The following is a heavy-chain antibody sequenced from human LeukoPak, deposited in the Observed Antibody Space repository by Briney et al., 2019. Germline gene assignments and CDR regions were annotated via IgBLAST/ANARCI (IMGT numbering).Heavy chain of an antibody. CDR3: AKDQGRGYTYGLYYFDY. D-gene: IGHD5-18*01. CDR1: GYTFAGYY. CDR2: INPNTGDT. V-gene: IGHV1-2*02. J-gene: IGHJ4*02. Sequence: EASVKVSCKASGYTFAGYYLHWVRQAPGQGLEWMGWINPNTGDTNYAQKFLGRVTMTRDTSISTAYMELSRLRSDDTAVYYCAKDQGRGYTYGLYYFDYWGQGTLVTVSS.